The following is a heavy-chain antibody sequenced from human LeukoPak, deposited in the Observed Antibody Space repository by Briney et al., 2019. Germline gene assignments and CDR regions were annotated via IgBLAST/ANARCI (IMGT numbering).Heavy chain of an antibody. CDR2: IYSGGST. CDR3: ARESSGWLQLLDY. V-gene: IGHV3-66*01. D-gene: IGHD5-24*01. Sequence: GGSLTLSCAASGFTVSSKYMSWVRQAPGKGLEWVSVIYSGGSTYYADSVKGRFTISRDNSKNTVYLQMNSLRAEDTAVCYCARESSGWLQLLDYWGQGTLVTVSS. CDR1: GFTVSSKY. J-gene: IGHJ4*02.